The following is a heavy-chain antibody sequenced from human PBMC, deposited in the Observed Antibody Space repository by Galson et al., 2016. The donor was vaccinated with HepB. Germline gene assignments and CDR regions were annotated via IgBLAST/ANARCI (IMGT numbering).Heavy chain of an antibody. J-gene: IGHJ5*02. V-gene: IGHV1-8*01. D-gene: IGHD4-23*01. CDR2: MNPNSGDT. CDR1: GHTFTSYD. Sequence: SCKASGHTFTSYDLSWVRQATGQGLEWLGWMNPNSGDTGYAQKFQGRVTLTRSTSLRTAYMELRSLTSEATAVYYCAGDYGGNSGWFDPWGQGTLVTVSS. CDR3: AGDYGGNSGWFDP.